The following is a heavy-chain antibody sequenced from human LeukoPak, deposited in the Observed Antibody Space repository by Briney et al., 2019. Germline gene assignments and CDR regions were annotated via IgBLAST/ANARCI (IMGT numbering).Heavy chain of an antibody. V-gene: IGHV1-18*01. Sequence: ASVKVSCKASGYTFTSYGISWVRQAPGQGLDWMGWISAYNGNTNYAQKFQGRVTITRNTSISTAYMELSSLRSEDTAVYYCARGTYYDSSGYSGVRLFDYWGQGTLLTVSS. D-gene: IGHD3-22*01. CDR1: GYTFTSYG. CDR2: ISAYNGNT. J-gene: IGHJ4*02. CDR3: ARGTYYDSSGYSGVRLFDY.